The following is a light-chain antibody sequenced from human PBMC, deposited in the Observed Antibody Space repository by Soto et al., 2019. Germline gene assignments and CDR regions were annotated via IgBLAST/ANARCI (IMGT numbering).Light chain of an antibody. J-gene: IGLJ2*01. CDR2: EVS. Sequence: QSALTQPASVSGSPGQSITISCTGTTSDVGGYNYASWYLQHPGKAPKLMIYEVSNRPSGVSNRFSGSKSANTASLTISGLQAEDEADYYCTSYTSSGTVLFGGGTKLTVL. CDR3: TSYTSSGTVL. CDR1: TSDVGGYNY. V-gene: IGLV2-14*01.